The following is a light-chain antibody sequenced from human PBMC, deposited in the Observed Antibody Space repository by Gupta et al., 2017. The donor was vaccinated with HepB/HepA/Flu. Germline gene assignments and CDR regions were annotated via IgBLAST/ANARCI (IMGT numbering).Light chain of an antibody. Sequence: SYVVTQPPSLSAAPRTTARIPCEGNILGSKSVDWYHQRPGQAPVLVIYDDTKRPSVIPARFSGSNSGTTATLTISRVEAGDEADYICQVWDTTTGNAVFGGGTKLTVL. J-gene: IGLJ2*01. CDR1: ILGSKS. CDR3: QVWDTTTGNAV. V-gene: IGLV3-21*03. CDR2: DDT.